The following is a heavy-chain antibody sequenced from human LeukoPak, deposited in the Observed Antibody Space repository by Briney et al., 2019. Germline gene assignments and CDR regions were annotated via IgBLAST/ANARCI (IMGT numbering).Heavy chain of an antibody. D-gene: IGHD6-19*01. Sequence: QPGGSLRLSCVASGFTFSSYAMTWVRQAPGKGLVWVSRINSVGSSTSYADSVKGRFTISRDNAKNTLYLQMNSLRAEDTAVYYCARGPSSGWYGDDYWGQGTLVTVSS. J-gene: IGHJ4*02. CDR1: GFTFSSYA. CDR2: INSVGSST. CDR3: ARGPSSGWYGDDY. V-gene: IGHV3-74*01.